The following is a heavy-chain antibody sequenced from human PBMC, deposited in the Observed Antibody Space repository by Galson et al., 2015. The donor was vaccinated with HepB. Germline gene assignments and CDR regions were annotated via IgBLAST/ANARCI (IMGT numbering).Heavy chain of an antibody. CDR2: IIPILGIA. CDR1: GGTFSSYT. V-gene: IGHV1-69*02. CDR3: ARVPLRGGFDL. Sequence: SVKVSCKASGGTFSSYTISWVRQAPGQGLEWMGRIIPILGIANYAQKFQGRVTIIADKSTSTAYMELSSLRSEDTAVYYCARVPLRGGFDLWGRGTLVTVSS. D-gene: IGHD3-10*01. J-gene: IGHJ2*01.